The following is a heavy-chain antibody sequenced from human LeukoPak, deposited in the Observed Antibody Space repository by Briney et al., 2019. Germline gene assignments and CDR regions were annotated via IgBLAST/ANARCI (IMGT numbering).Heavy chain of an antibody. CDR3: ASSDSSTFKWSFDY. Sequence: SETLSLTCTVSGGSISSSSYYWGWIRQPPGKGLEWIGSIYHSGSTYYNPSLKSRVTISVDTSKNQFSLKLSSVTAADTAVYYCASSDSSTFKWSFDYWGQGTLVTVSS. J-gene: IGHJ4*02. CDR2: IYHSGST. V-gene: IGHV4-39*01. D-gene: IGHD6-13*01. CDR1: GGSISSSSYY.